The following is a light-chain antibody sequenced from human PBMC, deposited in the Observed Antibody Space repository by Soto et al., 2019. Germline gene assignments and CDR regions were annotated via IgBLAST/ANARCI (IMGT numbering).Light chain of an antibody. J-gene: IGKJ3*01. Sequence: VMTQSPGTLSVSPGERATLSCRASQSVSSNLAWYQQKPGQAPRLLIYDASNRATGIPVRFSGSGSGTDFTLTISSLEPEDFAVYYCQQRSTWPPFSFGPGTKVDIK. CDR1: QSVSSN. V-gene: IGKV3-11*01. CDR3: QQRSTWPPFS. CDR2: DAS.